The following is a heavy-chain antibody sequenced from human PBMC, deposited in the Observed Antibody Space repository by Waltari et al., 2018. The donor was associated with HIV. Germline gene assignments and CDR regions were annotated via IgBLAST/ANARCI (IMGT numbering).Heavy chain of an antibody. V-gene: IGHV4-59*01. CDR2: IYYSGST. D-gene: IGHD1-26*01. Sequence: QVQLQESGPGLVKPSETLSLTCTVSGGSISSYSWSWIRQPPGKGLEWIGYIYYSGSTNYNPSLKSRVTISVDTSKNQFSLKLSSVTAADTAVYYCARVLGLSFGMDVWGQGTTVTVSS. CDR1: GGSISSYS. J-gene: IGHJ6*02. CDR3: ARVLGLSFGMDV.